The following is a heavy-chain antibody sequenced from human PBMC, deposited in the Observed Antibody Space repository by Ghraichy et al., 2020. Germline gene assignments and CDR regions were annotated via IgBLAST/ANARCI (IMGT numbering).Heavy chain of an antibody. J-gene: IGHJ6*03. CDR3: AKDLERIIYYYYMDV. CDR2: ISYDGSNK. CDR1: GFTFSSYG. V-gene: IGHV3-30*18. Sequence: GGSLRLSCAASGFTFSSYGMHWVRQAPGKGLEWVAVISYDGSNKYYADSVKGRFTISRDNSKNTLYLQMNSLRAEDTAVYYCAKDLERIIYYYYMDVWGKGTTVTVSS. D-gene: IGHD1-1*01.